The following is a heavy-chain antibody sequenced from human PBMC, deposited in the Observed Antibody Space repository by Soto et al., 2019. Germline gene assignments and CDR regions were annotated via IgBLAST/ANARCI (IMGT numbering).Heavy chain of an antibody. CDR1: GGSISSGGYS. CDR3: ARVSPAAIRVGRYYFDY. CDR2: IYYSGST. Sequence: SETLSLTCAVSGGSISSGGYSWSWIRQPPGKGLEWIGYIYYSGSTNYNPSLKSRVTISVDTSKNQFSLKLSSVTAADTAVYYCARVSPAAIRVGRYYFDYWGQGTLVTVSS. D-gene: IGHD2-2*01. V-gene: IGHV4-61*08. J-gene: IGHJ4*02.